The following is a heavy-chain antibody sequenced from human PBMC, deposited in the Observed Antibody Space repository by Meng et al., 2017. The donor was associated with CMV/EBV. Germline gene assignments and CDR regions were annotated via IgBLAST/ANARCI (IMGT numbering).Heavy chain of an antibody. Sequence: ASVKVSCKASGYTFTSYYMHWVRQPPGQGLEWMGIINPSGGSTSYAQKFQGRVTMTRDTSTSTVYMELISLRSEDTAVYYCARGTGIVGAIGAFDIWGQGTMVTVSS. D-gene: IGHD1-26*01. V-gene: IGHV1-46*01. CDR2: INPSGGST. CDR1: GYTFTSYY. J-gene: IGHJ3*02. CDR3: ARGTGIVGAIGAFDI.